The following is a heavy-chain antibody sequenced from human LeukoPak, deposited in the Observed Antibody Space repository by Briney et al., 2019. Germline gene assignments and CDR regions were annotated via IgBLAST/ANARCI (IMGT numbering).Heavy chain of an antibody. CDR1: GFTFSDYY. D-gene: IGHD3-22*01. CDR2: ISSSVSTI. J-gene: IGHJ4*02. Sequence: SLTLSCAASGFTFSDYYISWIRHAQGKGREWVSYISSSVSTIYYADSVTGRFTISRDNAKNSLYLQMNSLRAEDTAVYYCASRDRQNYYDSSGYYYYFDYWGQGTLVTVSS. V-gene: IGHV3-11*01. CDR3: ASRDRQNYYDSSGYYYYFDY.